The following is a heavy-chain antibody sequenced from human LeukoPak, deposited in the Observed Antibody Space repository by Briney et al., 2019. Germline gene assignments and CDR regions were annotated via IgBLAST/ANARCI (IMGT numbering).Heavy chain of an antibody. V-gene: IGHV3-23*01. CDR1: GFTFSNYA. CDR2: LSDSGGDT. CDR3: AKVRVPVAGGGGYYLDY. J-gene: IGHJ4*02. D-gene: IGHD6-13*01. Sequence: GGSLRLSCAASGFTFSNYAMTWVRQAPGKGLEWVSALSDSGGDTFYADSVKGRFTISRDNSKNTLFLHMNSLRAEDTALYYCAKVRVPVAGGGGYYLDYWGQGTLVTVSS.